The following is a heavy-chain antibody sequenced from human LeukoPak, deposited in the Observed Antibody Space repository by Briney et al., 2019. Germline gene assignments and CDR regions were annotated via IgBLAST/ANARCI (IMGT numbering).Heavy chain of an antibody. Sequence: AGGSLRLSCAASGFTFSDYWMHWVRQAPGKGLEWVSYISSSGSTIYYADSVKGRFTISRDNAKNSLYLQMNSLRAEDTAVYYCARVGDSSGYYLPWFDYWGQGTLVTVSS. V-gene: IGHV3-11*01. D-gene: IGHD3-22*01. CDR1: GFTFSDYW. CDR3: ARVGDSSGYYLPWFDY. CDR2: ISSSGSTI. J-gene: IGHJ4*02.